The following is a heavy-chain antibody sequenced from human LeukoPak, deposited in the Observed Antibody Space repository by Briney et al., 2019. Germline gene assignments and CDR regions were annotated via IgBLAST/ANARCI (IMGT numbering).Heavy chain of an antibody. J-gene: IGHJ5*02. CDR1: GYTFTGYY. Sequence: ASVKVSCKASGYTFTGYYMHWVRQAPGQGLEWMGWINPNSGGTNYAQKFQGRVTMTRDTSISTAYMELSRLRSDDTAVYYCARDLLPQSYSSSWYGSAWGQGTLVTVSS. CDR3: ARDLLPQSYSSSWYGSA. CDR2: INPNSGGT. V-gene: IGHV1-2*02. D-gene: IGHD6-13*01.